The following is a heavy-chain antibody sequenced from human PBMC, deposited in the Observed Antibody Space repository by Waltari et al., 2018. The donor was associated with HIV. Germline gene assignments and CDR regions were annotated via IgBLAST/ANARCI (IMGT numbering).Heavy chain of an antibody. CDR2: IKSKTDGGTT. V-gene: IGHV3-15*01. Sequence: EVQLVESGGGLVKPGGSLTLSCAASGVTFSNAWMSWVRQAPGKGLEWVGRIKSKTDGGTTDYAAPVGGRLTISRDDSKNTLYLQMSSLRTEDTAVYYCATDRASVGAEPYHFDHWGQGALVTVSS. CDR1: GVTFSNAW. J-gene: IGHJ4*02. CDR3: ATDRASVGAEPYHFDH. D-gene: IGHD1-26*01.